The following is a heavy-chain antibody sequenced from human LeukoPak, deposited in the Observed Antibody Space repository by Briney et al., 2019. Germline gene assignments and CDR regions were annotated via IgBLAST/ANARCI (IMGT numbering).Heavy chain of an antibody. V-gene: IGHV4-34*01. Sequence: PSETLSLTCAVYGGSFSGYYWSWIRQPPGKGLEWIGEINHSGSTNYNPSLKSRVTISVDTSKNQFSLKLSSVTAADTAVYYCARDVVPAVSRSIKRWFDPWGQGTLVTVSS. CDR3: ARDVVPAVSRSIKRWFDP. CDR2: INHSGST. J-gene: IGHJ5*02. CDR1: GGSFSGYY. D-gene: IGHD2-2*01.